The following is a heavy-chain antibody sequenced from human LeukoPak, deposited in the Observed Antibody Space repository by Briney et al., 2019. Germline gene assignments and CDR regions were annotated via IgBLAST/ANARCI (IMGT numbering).Heavy chain of an antibody. V-gene: IGHV3-21*01. J-gene: IGHJ4*02. D-gene: IGHD1-26*01. CDR3: ARDPYSGSYFIY. Sequence: GGSLRLSCAASGFTFSSYAMSWVRQAPGKGLEWVSSISSSSSYIYYADSVKGRFTISRDNAKNSLYLQMNSLRAEDTAVYYCARDPYSGSYFIYWGQGTLVTVAS. CDR2: ISSSSSYI. CDR1: GFTFSSYA.